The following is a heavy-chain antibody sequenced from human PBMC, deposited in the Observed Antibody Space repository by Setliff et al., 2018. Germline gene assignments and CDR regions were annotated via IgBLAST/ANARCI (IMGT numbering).Heavy chain of an antibody. V-gene: IGHV4-38-2*02. CDR2: IYHSGST. J-gene: IGHJ5*02. CDR3: ARESAYCSGGSCYFLGVVWFDP. Sequence: SETLSLTCAVSGYFISSGYYWGWLRQPPGKGLEWIGSIYHSGSTNYNPSLKSRVTISVDKSKNQFSLKLSSVTAADTAVYYCARESAYCSGGSCYFLGVVWFDPWGQGTLVTVSS. D-gene: IGHD2-15*01. CDR1: GYFISSGYY.